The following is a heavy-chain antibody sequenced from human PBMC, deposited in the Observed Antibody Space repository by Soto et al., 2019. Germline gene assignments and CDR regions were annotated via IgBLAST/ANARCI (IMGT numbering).Heavy chain of an antibody. Sequence: SETLSLTCTVSGGSVNYFYWYWIRQPPGKGMEWIGHIYYSGSTNYNPSLKSRVTISVDTSQNQFSLKLSSVTAADTAVYFCARGVFGSGSNYFDYWGQGALVTVSS. D-gene: IGHD3-10*01. CDR3: ARGVFGSGSNYFDY. V-gene: IGHV4-59*02. J-gene: IGHJ4*02. CDR1: GGSVNYFY. CDR2: IYYSGST.